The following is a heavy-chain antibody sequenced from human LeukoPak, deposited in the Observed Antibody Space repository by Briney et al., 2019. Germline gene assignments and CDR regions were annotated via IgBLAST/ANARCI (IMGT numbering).Heavy chain of an antibody. Sequence: PGGSLRLSCAASGFAFTSYSMNWVRQAPGKGLEWISYISGGSSTIYYGDSVKGRFTISRDNAKNSLFLQMNSLRAEDTAVYYCARGNYGDYSFDYWGQGTLVTVSS. CDR1: GFAFTSYS. D-gene: IGHD4-17*01. V-gene: IGHV3-48*04. CDR3: ARGNYGDYSFDY. CDR2: ISGGSSTI. J-gene: IGHJ4*02.